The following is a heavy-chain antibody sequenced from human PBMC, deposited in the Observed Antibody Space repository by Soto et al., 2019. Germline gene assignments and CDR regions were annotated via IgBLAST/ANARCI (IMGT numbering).Heavy chain of an antibody. V-gene: IGHV5-10-1*01. CDR1: GYSFTSYW. J-gene: IGHJ6*02. CDR3: ARMDIVVVPAAKSYYYYYGMDV. Sequence: PWESLKISCKGSGYSFTSYWISWVRQMPGKGLEWMGRIDPSDSYTNYSPSFQGHVTISADKSISTAYLQWSSLKASDTAMYYCARMDIVVVPAAKSYYYYYGMDVWGQGTTVTVSS. CDR2: IDPSDSYT. D-gene: IGHD2-2*03.